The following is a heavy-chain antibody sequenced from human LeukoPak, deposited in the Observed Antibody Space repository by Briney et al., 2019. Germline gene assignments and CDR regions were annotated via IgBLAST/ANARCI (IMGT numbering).Heavy chain of an antibody. D-gene: IGHD3-10*01. J-gene: IGHJ5*02. CDR1: GGSISSSSYY. CDR2: INHSGST. CDR3: ATRWFGELFWFDP. Sequence: SETLSLTCTVSGGSISSSSYYWGWIRQPPGKGLEWIGEINHSGSTNYNPSLKSRVTISVDTSKNQFSLKLSSVTAADTAVYCCATRWFGELFWFDPWGQGTLVTVSS. V-gene: IGHV4-39*07.